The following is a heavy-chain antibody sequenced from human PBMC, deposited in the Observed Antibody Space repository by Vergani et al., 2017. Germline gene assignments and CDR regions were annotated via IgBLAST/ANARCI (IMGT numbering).Heavy chain of an antibody. D-gene: IGHD3-10*01. CDR2: INHSGST. Sequence: QVQLQQWGAGLLKPSETLSFTCAVYGGSFSGYYWSWIRQPPGKGLEWIGEINHSGSTNYNPSLKSRVTISVDTSKNQFSLKLSSVTAADTAVYYCARGGGRGWGQGTLVTVSS. J-gene: IGHJ4*02. V-gene: IGHV4-34*01. CDR1: GGSFSGYY. CDR3: ARGGGRG.